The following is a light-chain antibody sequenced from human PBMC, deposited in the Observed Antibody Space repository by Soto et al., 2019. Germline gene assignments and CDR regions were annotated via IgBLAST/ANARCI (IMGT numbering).Light chain of an antibody. CDR3: QESYTTPYT. J-gene: IGKJ2*01. CDR2: TAY. CDR1: QSIANY. V-gene: IGKV1-39*01. Sequence: DLQMTQSPSSLSASVGDRVTITCRASQSIANYLNWYQHKPGKAPNLLIYTAYTLQSGVPSRFSGSGSGTDFTLTISSLQPEDFATYYCQESYTTPYTFGQGTKLDIK.